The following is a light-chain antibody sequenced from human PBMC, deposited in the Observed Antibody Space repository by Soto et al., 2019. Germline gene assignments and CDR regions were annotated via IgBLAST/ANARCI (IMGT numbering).Light chain of an antibody. CDR1: NSNIGRYS. V-gene: IGLV1-44*01. CDR3: AAWDDNLNGPL. Sequence: QSALTQPPSLSGTPGQRVTISRSGSNSNIGRYSVNWYQHFPGTAPKILIYSDDERPSGVPARFSGSKSGTSASLAISGLQSEDEAEYYCAAWDDNLNGPLFGGGTELTV. CDR2: SDD. J-gene: IGLJ3*02.